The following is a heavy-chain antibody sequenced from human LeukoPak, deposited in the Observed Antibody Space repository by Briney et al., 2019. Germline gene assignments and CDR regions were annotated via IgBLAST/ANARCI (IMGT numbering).Heavy chain of an antibody. Sequence: TSETLSLTCAVSGYSISSGYYWGWSRQPPGKGLEWIGSIYHSGRTYYNPSLKSRVTISVDTSKNQFSLKLSSVTAADTAVYYCARGGRFLSAWFDPWGQGTLVTVSS. CDR3: ARGGRFLSAWFDP. D-gene: IGHD3-3*01. CDR1: GYSISSGYY. V-gene: IGHV4-38-2*01. CDR2: IYHSGRT. J-gene: IGHJ5*02.